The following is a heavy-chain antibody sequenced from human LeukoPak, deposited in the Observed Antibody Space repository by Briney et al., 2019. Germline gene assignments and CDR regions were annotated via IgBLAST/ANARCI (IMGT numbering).Heavy chain of an antibody. V-gene: IGHV1-46*01. CDR1: GYTFTSYY. D-gene: IGHD2-8*01. CDR2: INPSGGST. J-gene: IGHJ6*02. Sequence: GASVKVSCKSSGYTFTSYYMHWVRQAPGQGLEWMGIINPSGGSTSYAQKFQGRVTMTRDTSTSTVYMELSSLRSDATAIYYCARDFLGRTNGGSNYFGMDVWGQGTTVTVSS. CDR3: ARDFLGRTNGGSNYFGMDV.